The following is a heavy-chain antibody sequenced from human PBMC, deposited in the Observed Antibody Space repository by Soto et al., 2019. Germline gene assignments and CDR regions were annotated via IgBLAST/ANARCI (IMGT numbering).Heavy chain of an antibody. D-gene: IGHD3-22*01. CDR3: ARPTYYYDSSGPPAY. Sequence: GRYLRLSCAASGCTPSPYSMNWFRQAPGKGLEWVSYISSSSSTIFYTDSVKGRFTVSRDNAKNSLYLQMHSLRAEDSAVYYSARPTYYYDSSGPPAYWGQGT. CDR2: ISSSSSTI. J-gene: IGHJ4*02. CDR1: GCTPSPYS. V-gene: IGHV3-48*01.